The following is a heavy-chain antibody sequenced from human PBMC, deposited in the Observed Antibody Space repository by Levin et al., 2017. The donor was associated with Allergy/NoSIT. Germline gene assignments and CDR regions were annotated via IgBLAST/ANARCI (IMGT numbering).Heavy chain of an antibody. CDR2: ISASGGNT. V-gene: IGHV3-23*01. D-gene: IGHD1-26*01. CDR1: GFTFSDYA. Sequence: HGESLKISCAASGFTFSDYAVNWVRQAPGKGLEWVSAISASGGNTYYADSVKGRFTISRDNSKSTLYLQMNSLSAEDTALYYCGKALEKWERQPVSLDYWGLGTLVTVSS. CDR3: GKALEKWERQPVSLDY. J-gene: IGHJ4*02.